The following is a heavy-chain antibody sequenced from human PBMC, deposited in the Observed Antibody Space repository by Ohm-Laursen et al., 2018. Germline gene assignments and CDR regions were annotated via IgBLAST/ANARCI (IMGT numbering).Heavy chain of an antibody. Sequence: ASVKVSCKASGYIFTAYYIQWVRQAPGQGLEWMGWINPYSGGTNYAQKFQGRVAMTRDTSISTAYMELSRLRSDDTAVYYCAKDPSSSWYLGDFDYWGQGTLVTVSS. D-gene: IGHD6-13*01. CDR1: GYIFTAYY. CDR2: INPYSGGT. CDR3: AKDPSSSWYLGDFDY. V-gene: IGHV1-2*02. J-gene: IGHJ4*02.